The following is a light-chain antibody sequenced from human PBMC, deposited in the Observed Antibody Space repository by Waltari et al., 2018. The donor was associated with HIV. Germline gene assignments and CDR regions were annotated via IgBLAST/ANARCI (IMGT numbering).Light chain of an antibody. V-gene: IGKV1-33*01. CDR2: DAT. CDR3: QKYDDPALT. Sequence: DIQMTQSPSSLSASVGDRVTITCQARQGISNYLNRYQQKPGKAPKLLIYDATLLSTVVPSRFSGTGSGTYFPLTISRLQPEDAATYYCQKYDDPALTFGGGTKVQI. CDR1: QGISNY. J-gene: IGKJ4*01.